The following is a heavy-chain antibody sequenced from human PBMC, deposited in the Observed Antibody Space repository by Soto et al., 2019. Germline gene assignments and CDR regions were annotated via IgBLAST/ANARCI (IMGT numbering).Heavy chain of an antibody. CDR3: ASTIVVVAATPDYYGMDV. J-gene: IGHJ6*02. CDR2: ITPFNGNT. D-gene: IGHD2-15*01. CDR1: GYTFTYRY. V-gene: IGHV1-45*02. Sequence: SVKVSCKASGYTFTYRYLHWVRQAPGQALEWMGWITPFNGNTNYAQKFQDRVTITRDRSMSTAYMELSSLRSEDTAMYYCASTIVVVAATPDYYGMDVWGQGTTVTV.